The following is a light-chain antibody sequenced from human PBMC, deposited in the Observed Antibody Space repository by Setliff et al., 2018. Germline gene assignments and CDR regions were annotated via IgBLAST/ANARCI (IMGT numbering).Light chain of an antibody. Sequence: QSVLTQPPSVSGAPGQRVTISCTGTRSNIGAGFGVHWYQQHPGKAPKLMIYEVSKRPSGVPDRFSGSKSGNTASLTVSGLQAEDEADYYCTSYAGSNNYVFGTGTKVTVL. CDR2: EVS. J-gene: IGLJ1*01. V-gene: IGLV2-8*01. CDR3: TSYAGSNNYV. CDR1: RSNIGAGFG.